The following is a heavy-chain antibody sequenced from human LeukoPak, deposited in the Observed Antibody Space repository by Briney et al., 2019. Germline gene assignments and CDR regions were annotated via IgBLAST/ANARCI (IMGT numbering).Heavy chain of an antibody. CDR1: GGSFSGYY. D-gene: IGHD6-13*01. V-gene: IGHV4-34*01. Sequence: SETLSLTCAVYGGSFSGYYWSWIRQPPGKGLEWIGEINHSGSTNYNPSLKSRVTISVDTSKNQFSLKLSSVTAADTAVYYCARGPAYRAAAGTFVYYYYYGMDVWGQGTTVTVSS. CDR3: ARGPAYRAAAGTFVYYYYYGMDV. J-gene: IGHJ6*02. CDR2: INHSGST.